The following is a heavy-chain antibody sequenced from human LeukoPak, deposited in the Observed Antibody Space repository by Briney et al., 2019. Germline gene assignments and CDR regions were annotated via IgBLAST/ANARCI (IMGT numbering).Heavy chain of an antibody. V-gene: IGHV4-4*09. CDR3: ARHKGSSSWYGYFDY. CDR1: GGSISSYY. Sequence: SETLSLTCTVSGGSISSYYWSRIRQPPGKGLEWIGYIYTSGSTNYNPSLKSRVTISVDTSKNQFSLKLSSVTAADTAVYYCARHKGSSSWYGYFDYWGQGTLVTVSS. J-gene: IGHJ4*02. D-gene: IGHD6-13*01. CDR2: IYTSGST.